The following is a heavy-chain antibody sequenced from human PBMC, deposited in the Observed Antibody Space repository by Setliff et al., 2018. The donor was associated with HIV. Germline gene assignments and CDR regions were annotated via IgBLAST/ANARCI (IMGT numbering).Heavy chain of an antibody. D-gene: IGHD2-21*02. Sequence: PSETLSLTCTVSGDSISSNNYYWSWIRQPPGKGLEWIGYIHYTGSTTYNPSLKSRVTISVDTSKNQFSLKLTSVTAADAAVYYCARGVPLLPPHYWGQGTTVTVSS. J-gene: IGHJ6*02. CDR3: ARGVPLLPPHY. V-gene: IGHV4-61*05. CDR2: IHYTGST. CDR1: GDSISSNNYY.